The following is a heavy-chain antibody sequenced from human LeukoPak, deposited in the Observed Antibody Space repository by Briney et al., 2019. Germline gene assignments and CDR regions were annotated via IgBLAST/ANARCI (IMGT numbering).Heavy chain of an antibody. CDR2: ISYDGSNK. Sequence: GRSLRLSCAASGFTFSSYGMHWVRQAPGKGLEWVAVISYDGSNKYYADSVKGRFTISRDNSKNTLYLQMNSLRAEDTAVYYCAKDLDYYGSGRILPHYWGQRTLVTVSS. J-gene: IGHJ4*02. D-gene: IGHD3-10*01. V-gene: IGHV3-30*18. CDR1: GFTFSSYG. CDR3: AKDLDYYGSGRILPHY.